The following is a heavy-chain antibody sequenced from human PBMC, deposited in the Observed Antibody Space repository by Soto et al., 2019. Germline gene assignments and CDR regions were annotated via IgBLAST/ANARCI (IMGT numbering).Heavy chain of an antibody. D-gene: IGHD3-16*01. V-gene: IGHV3-64D*06. CDR1: GFTFSSYA. Sequence: GGSLRLSCSAPGFTFSSYAMHWVRQAPGKGLEYVSAISSNGGSTYYADSVKGRFTISRDNSKNTLYLQMSSLRAEDTAVYYCVKDVMDWEVDYWGQGTLVTVSS. J-gene: IGHJ4*02. CDR2: ISSNGGST. CDR3: VKDVMDWEVDY.